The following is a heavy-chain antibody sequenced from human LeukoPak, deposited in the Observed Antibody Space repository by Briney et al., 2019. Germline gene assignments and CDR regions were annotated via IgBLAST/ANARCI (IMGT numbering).Heavy chain of an antibody. V-gene: IGHV3-23*01. CDR3: AKYTAKAPRRDLDY. D-gene: IGHD2-2*02. Sequence: PGGSLRLSCAASGFTFNNYPMSWVRQAPGKGLEWVSSISENGGYTYYADSVKGRFTISRDNSNNTVNLQMNSLRAEDTAVYYCAKYTAKAPRRDLDYWGQGILVTVSS. J-gene: IGHJ4*02. CDR2: ISENGGYT. CDR1: GFTFNNYP.